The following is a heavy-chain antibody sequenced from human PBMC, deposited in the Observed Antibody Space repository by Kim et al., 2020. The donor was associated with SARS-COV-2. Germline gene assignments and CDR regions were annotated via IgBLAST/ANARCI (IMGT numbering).Heavy chain of an antibody. D-gene: IGHD1-26*01. Sequence: STSYADSVKGRFTISRDNAKNTLYLQMNSLRAEDTAVYYCARDAYRGMGYWGQGTLVTVSS. CDR3: ARDAYRGMGY. CDR2: ST. V-gene: IGHV3-74*01. J-gene: IGHJ4*02.